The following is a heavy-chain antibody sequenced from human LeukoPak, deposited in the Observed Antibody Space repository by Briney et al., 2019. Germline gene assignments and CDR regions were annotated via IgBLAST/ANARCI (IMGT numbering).Heavy chain of an antibody. CDR2: ISGSGGST. V-gene: IGHV3-23*01. D-gene: IGHD4/OR15-4a*01. CDR3: ARRAGAYSHPYDY. CDR1: GFTFSSYA. Sequence: GGSLRLSCAVSGFTFSSYAMSWVRQAPGKGLEWVSTISGSGGSTYYADSVKGRFTISRDNAKNSLYLQMNSLRAEDTAVYYCARRAGAYSHPYDYWGQGTLVTVSS. J-gene: IGHJ4*02.